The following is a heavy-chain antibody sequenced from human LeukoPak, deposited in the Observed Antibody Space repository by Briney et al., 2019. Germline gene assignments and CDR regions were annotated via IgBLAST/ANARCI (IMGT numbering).Heavy chain of an antibody. J-gene: IGHJ4*02. Sequence: GGSLRLSCAASGFPFQDSGLSWVRQPPGKGLEWISGTNWNGDTTVYADSVKGRFTISRDNAKNSLYLQMNSLRADDTAFYYCARQTRGYVYYFDYWGQGTLVTVSS. D-gene: IGHD2-2*01. V-gene: IGHV3-20*04. CDR2: TNWNGDTT. CDR1: GFPFQDSG. CDR3: ARQTRGYVYYFDY.